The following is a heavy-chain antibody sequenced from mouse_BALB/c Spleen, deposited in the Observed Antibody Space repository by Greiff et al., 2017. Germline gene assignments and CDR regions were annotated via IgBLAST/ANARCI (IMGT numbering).Heavy chain of an antibody. V-gene: IGHV5-6*01. Sequence: EVQVVESGGDLVKPGGSLKLSCAASGFTFSSYGMSWVRQTPDKRLEWVATISSGGSYTYYPDSVKGRFTISRDNAKNTLYLQMSSLKSEDTAMYDCASITTDWYFDVWGAGTTVTVSS. J-gene: IGHJ1*01. CDR3: ASITTDWYFDV. CDR2: ISSGGSYT. D-gene: IGHD1-1*01. CDR1: GFTFSSYG.